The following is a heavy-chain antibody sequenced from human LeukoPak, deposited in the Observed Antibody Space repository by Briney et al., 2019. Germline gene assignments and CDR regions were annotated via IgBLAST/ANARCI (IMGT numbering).Heavy chain of an antibody. CDR1: GYSFISYW. J-gene: IGHJ5*02. CDR2: IYPGDSDT. CDR3: ARRDVLRFLEWSSPFFDP. D-gene: IGHD3-3*01. V-gene: IGHV5-51*01. Sequence: GESLKISCKGSGYSFISYWIGWVRQMPGKGLEWMGIIYPGDSDTRYSPSFQGQVTISADKSISTAYLQWSSLKASDTAMYYCARRDVLRFLEWSSPFFDPWGQGTLVTVSS.